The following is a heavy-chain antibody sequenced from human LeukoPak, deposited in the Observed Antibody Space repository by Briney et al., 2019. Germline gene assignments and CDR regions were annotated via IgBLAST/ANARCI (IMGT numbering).Heavy chain of an antibody. CDR2: INYSGST. V-gene: IGHV4-59*01. CDR1: GGSFSNSY. D-gene: IGHD6-25*01. Sequence: SETLSLTCSISGGSFSNSYWNWIRQPPGKGLEWIGYINYSGSTNYKPSLKSRVTISVDTSKNQFSLKLSSVTAADTAVYFCARDPLSANDFDIWGQGTMVTVSS. J-gene: IGHJ3*02. CDR3: ARDPLSANDFDI.